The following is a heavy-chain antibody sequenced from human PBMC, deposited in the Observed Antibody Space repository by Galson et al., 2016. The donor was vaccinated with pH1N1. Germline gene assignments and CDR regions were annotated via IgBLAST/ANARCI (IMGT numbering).Heavy chain of an antibody. J-gene: IGHJ5*01. V-gene: IGHV3-30*18. CDR2: ISYDGSEQ. Sequence: SLRLSCAASGFTFNKYGLHWVRQAPGKGLEWVAVISYDGSEQFYADSVKGRFTISRDDSKNAVFLQMNSLRPEDTATYHCAKGADSVVTINWFDSWGQGTPVIVSA. D-gene: IGHD4-23*01. CDR1: GFTFNKYG. CDR3: AKGADSVVTINWFDS.